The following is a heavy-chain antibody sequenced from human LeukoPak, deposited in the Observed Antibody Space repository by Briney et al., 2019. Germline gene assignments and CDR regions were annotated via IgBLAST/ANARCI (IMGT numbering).Heavy chain of an antibody. Sequence: GASVKVSCKASGYTFTGYYMHWVRQAPGQGLEWMGWINPNSGGTNYAQKFQGRVTMTRDTSISTAYMELSRLRSDDTAVYYCARVSGSYPDDAFDFWGQGQWSPSLQ. CDR2: INPNSGGT. J-gene: IGHJ3*01. CDR1: GYTFTGYY. D-gene: IGHD1-26*01. V-gene: IGHV1-2*02. CDR3: ARVSGSYPDDAFDF.